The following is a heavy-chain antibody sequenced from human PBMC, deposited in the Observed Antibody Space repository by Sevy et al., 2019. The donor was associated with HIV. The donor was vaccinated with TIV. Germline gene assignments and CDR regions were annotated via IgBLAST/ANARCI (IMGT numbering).Heavy chain of an antibody. V-gene: IGHV4-34*01. D-gene: IGHD3-10*01. CDR3: ATTSVARITMVRGVMEGYNWFDP. CDR2: INHSGST. Sequence: SETLSLTCAVYGGSFSGYYWSWIRQPPGKGLEWIGEINHSGSTNYNPSLKSRVTISVDTSKNQFSLKLSSVTAAETAVYYCATTSVARITMVRGVMEGYNWFDPWGQGTLVTVSS. J-gene: IGHJ5*02. CDR1: GGSFSGYY.